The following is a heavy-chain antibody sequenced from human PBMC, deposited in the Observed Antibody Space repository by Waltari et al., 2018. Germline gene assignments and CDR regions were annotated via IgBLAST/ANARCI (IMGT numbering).Heavy chain of an antibody. CDR1: GGSISGYY. CDR2: IYNSRST. D-gene: IGHD6-13*01. V-gene: IGHV4-59*08. CDR3: ARSGQDNSSWLYYYYALDV. J-gene: IGHJ6*02. Sequence: QVQLQESGPGLVKPSETLSLTCTVSGGSISGYYRSWIRQPPGKGLEWIGYIYNSRSTDYNPSLKSLVTIAVDTSKNQFSLKVTSVTAADTAVYYCARSGQDNSSWLYYYYALDVWGQGTTVTVSS.